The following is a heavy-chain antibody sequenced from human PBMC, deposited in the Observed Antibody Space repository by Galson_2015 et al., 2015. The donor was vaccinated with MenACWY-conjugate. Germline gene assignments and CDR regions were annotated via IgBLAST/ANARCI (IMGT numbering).Heavy chain of an antibody. D-gene: IGHD6-6*01. V-gene: IGHV5-51*01. J-gene: IGHJ4*02. CDR2: IYPGDSDT. CDR1: GYTFTSNW. CDR3: ARQGFGSSSLDY. Sequence: QSGAEVKKPGESLKISCTGSGYTFTSNWLGWVRQMPGKGLEWMGIIYPGDSDTRYTPSFQGHVPLSAAKSINTAYLQWGSLEASDTAMYYCARQGFGSSSLDYWGQGTLVTVAS.